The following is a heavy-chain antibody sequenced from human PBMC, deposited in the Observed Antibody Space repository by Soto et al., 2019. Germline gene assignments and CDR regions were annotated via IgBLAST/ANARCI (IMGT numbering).Heavy chain of an antibody. V-gene: IGHV1-18*04. D-gene: IGHD6-13*01. CDR1: GYTFTSYG. CDR3: ARDRIAAAKLRYGMDV. CDR2: ISAYNGNT. Sequence: ASVKVSCKASGYTFTSYGISWVRQAPGQGLEWMGWISAYNGNTNYAQKLQGRVTMTTDTSTSTAYTELRSLRSDDTAVYYCARDRIAAAKLRYGMDVWGQGTTVTVSS. J-gene: IGHJ6*02.